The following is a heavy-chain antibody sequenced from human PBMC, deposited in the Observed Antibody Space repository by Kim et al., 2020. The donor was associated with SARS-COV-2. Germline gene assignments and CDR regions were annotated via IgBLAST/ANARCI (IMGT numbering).Heavy chain of an antibody. Sequence: ASVKVSCKASGYTLTNYQIHWVRQAPGQGLEWMGRINPNSGFTVYARKFQGRVTMTRDTSISTAYMEISTLKNDDTALYYCARSTGMGDYHGMDVLGQGT. CDR1: GYTLTNYQ. CDR3: ARSTGMGDYHGMDV. CDR2: INPNSGFT. V-gene: IGHV1-2*06. D-gene: IGHD5-18*01. J-gene: IGHJ6*02.